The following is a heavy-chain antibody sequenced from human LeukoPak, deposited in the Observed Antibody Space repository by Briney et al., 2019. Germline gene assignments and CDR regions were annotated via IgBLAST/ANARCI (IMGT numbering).Heavy chain of an antibody. CDR3: ARPYSSSYFDY. J-gene: IGHJ4*02. Sequence: LGGSLKISWKGSGYRFNSYWIGWVRQMPGKGPELMGIIYPGDSDTRYSPSFQGQVTISADKPISTAYLQWSSLKASDTAMYYCARPYSSSYFDYWGQGTLVTVSS. D-gene: IGHD6-13*01. V-gene: IGHV5-51*01. CDR2: IYPGDSDT. CDR1: GYRFNSYW.